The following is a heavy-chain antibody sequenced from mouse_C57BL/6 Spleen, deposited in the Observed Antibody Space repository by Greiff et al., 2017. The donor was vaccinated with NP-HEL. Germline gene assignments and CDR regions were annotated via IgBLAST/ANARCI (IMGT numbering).Heavy chain of an antibody. D-gene: IGHD1-1*01. CDR3: ARITAALYYYDMDY. Sequence: QVQLKESGPGLVQPSQCLSITCTVSGFSFTSYGVHWVRQSPGKGLEWLGVIWSGGSTDYNAAFISRLCISKDNSKSQVVVKMNSRQAEATAIYYCARITAALYYYDMDYWGQGTSVTVSS. V-gene: IGHV2-2*01. CDR1: GFSFTSYG. CDR2: IWSGGST. J-gene: IGHJ4*01.